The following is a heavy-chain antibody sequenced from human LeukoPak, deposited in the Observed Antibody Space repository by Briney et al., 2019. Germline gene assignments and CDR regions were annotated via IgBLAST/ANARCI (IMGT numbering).Heavy chain of an antibody. V-gene: IGHV3-30*02. J-gene: IGHJ4*02. Sequence: GGSLRLSCAASGFTFSSYGMHWVRQAPGTGLEWVAFIQFDGNGEYYADSVKGRFTTSRDNSKNTLFLQMHSLRPEDTALYYCAKGLGYYSDYWGQGTLVTVSS. CDR1: GFTFSSYG. CDR2: IQFDGNGE. CDR3: AKGLGYYSDY. D-gene: IGHD1-26*01.